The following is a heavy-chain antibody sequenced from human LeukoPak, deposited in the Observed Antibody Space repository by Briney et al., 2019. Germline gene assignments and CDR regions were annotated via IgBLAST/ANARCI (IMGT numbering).Heavy chain of an antibody. Sequence: PGGSLRLSCSASGFTLSSYAMHWVRQAPGKGLEYVSAISSNGDTTYHADSVKDRFTISRDNSKNTLYLQMSSLRAEDTAVYYCVKDRREFEYYFDLWGQGTLVTVSS. CDR3: VKDRREFEYYFDL. V-gene: IGHV3-64D*09. J-gene: IGHJ4*02. CDR1: GFTLSSYA. CDR2: ISSNGDTT.